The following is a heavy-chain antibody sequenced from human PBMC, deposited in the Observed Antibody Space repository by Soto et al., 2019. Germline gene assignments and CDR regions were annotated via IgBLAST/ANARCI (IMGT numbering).Heavy chain of an antibody. V-gene: IGHV4-34*01. Sequence: PSETLSLTCAVYGGSFSGYYWSWIRQPPGKGLEWIGENNHSGSTNYNPSLKSRVTISVDTSTNQFSLKLSSVTAADTAVYYCARGPTYYDFWSGKTNWFDPWGQGTLGTVSS. J-gene: IGHJ5*02. CDR3: ARGPTYYDFWSGKTNWFDP. D-gene: IGHD3-3*01. CDR2: NNHSGST. CDR1: GGSFSGYY.